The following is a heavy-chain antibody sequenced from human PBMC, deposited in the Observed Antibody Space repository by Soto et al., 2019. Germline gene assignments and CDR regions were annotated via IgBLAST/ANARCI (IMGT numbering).Heavy chain of an antibody. CDR1: GFTFSSYA. Sequence: GGSLRLSCAPSGFTFSSYAMGWVRQTPGKGLEWVASIDSGGGSTYYADSVKGRFTMSRDKSKNTLYLQMSTLRAEDTAVYYCARRLLGATVTYFDYWGQGTLVTVSS. CDR2: IDSGGGST. D-gene: IGHD1-26*01. J-gene: IGHJ4*01. CDR3: ARRLLGATVTYFDY. V-gene: IGHV3-23*01.